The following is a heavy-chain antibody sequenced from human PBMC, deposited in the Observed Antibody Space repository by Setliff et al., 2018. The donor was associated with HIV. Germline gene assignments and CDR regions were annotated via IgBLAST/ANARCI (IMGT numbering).Heavy chain of an antibody. CDR2: IIPIFGKV. CDR1: GGRFRSFG. CDR3: ARSGSGWPHYQYHHTDV. J-gene: IGHJ6*04. D-gene: IGHD6-19*01. V-gene: IGHV1-69*13. Sequence: SVKVSCKASGGRFRSFGFSWIRQAPGQGLEWMGGIIPIFGKVEYAQRFQDRVKITADESTSTAYMEMSSLTSEDTAIYYCARSGSGWPHYQYHHTDVWGKGTTVTVSS.